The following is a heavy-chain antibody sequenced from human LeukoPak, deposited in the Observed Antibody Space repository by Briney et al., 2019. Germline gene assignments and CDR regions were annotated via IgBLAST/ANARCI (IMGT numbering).Heavy chain of an antibody. D-gene: IGHD3-10*01. J-gene: IGHJ4*02. V-gene: IGHV3-30*04. CDR3: ARDLLNYGSAYYDVGIFDS. Sequence: PGRSPRLSCEASGFSFSTSGVHWVRQAPGKGLEWMAVISKDGRKNHYADSVKGRFTISRDNSKSTLFLQMNSLRPEDTAIYYCARDLLNYGSAYYDVGIFDSWGQGTLVTVSS. CDR2: ISKDGRKN. CDR1: GFSFSTSG.